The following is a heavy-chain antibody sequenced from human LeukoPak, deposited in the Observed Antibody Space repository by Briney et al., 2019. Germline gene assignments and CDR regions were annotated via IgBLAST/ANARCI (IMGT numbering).Heavy chain of an antibody. D-gene: IGHD5-24*01. CDR2: ITSNGDNT. V-gene: IGHV3-64*01. Sequence: GRSLRLSCAVFGFTFSTHAMHWVRQAPGKGLEYVSAITSNGDNTYYASSVKGRFTVSRDNSKNTLYLQMGSLRAEDMAVYYCATQAGGWLQYGGFDYWGQGTLVTVSS. CDR1: GFTFSTHA. J-gene: IGHJ4*02. CDR3: ATQAGGWLQYGGFDY.